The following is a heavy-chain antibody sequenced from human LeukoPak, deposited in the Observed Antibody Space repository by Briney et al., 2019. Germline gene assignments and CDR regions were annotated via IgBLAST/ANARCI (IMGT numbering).Heavy chain of an antibody. V-gene: IGHV3-66*02. Sequence: GGSLRLSCAASGFTVSSNYMSWVRQAPGKGLEWVSVIYSGGSSYYADYVKGRFTISSDKYKNKLYLHMNSLRAENTAVYYCARVISDTGFWSGSVYYFDYWGQGTLVTVSS. CDR2: IYSGGSS. CDR1: GFTVSSNY. CDR3: ARVISDTGFWSGSVYYFDY. J-gene: IGHJ4*02. D-gene: IGHD3-3*01.